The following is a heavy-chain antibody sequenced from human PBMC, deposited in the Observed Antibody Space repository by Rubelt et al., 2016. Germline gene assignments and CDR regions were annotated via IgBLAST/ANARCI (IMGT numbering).Heavy chain of an antibody. CDR3: ATDSARTTGADYYGMDV. CDR1: GYTFTGYY. CDR2: INPNSGGT. V-gene: IGHV1-2*02. D-gene: IGHD1-7*01. J-gene: IGHJ6*02. Sequence: GQSGAEVKKPGASVKVSCKASGYTFTGYYMHWVRQAPGQGLEWMGWINPNSGGTNYAQKFQGRVTMTRDTSISTAYMELSRLRSDDTAVYYCATDSARTTGADYYGMDVWGQGTTVTVSS.